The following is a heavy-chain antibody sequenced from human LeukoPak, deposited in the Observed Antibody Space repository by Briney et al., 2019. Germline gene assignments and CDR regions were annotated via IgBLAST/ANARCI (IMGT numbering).Heavy chain of an antibody. Sequence: SETLSLTCTVSGGSISSYYWSWIRQPPGKGLEWIGYIYYSGSTNYNPSLESRVTISVDTSKNQFSLKLSSVTAADTAVYYCAREPADNWFDPWGQGTLVTVSS. CDR3: AREPADNWFDP. J-gene: IGHJ5*02. CDR2: IYYSGST. CDR1: GGSISSYY. D-gene: IGHD2-2*01. V-gene: IGHV4-59*01.